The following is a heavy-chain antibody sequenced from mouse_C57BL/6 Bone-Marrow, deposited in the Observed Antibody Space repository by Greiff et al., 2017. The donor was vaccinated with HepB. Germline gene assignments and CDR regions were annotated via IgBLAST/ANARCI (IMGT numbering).Heavy chain of an antibody. J-gene: IGHJ2*01. CDR3: PRHGTVVDY. V-gene: IGHV5-6*01. CDR1: GFTFSSYG. Sequence: EVKLVESGGDLVKPGGSLKLSCAASGFTFSSYGMSWVRQTPDKRLEWVATISSGGSYTYYPDSVKGRFTISRDNAKNTLYLQMSSLKSEDTAMYYSPRHGTVVDYSFQGTTLTVSS. D-gene: IGHD1-1*01. CDR2: ISSGGSYT.